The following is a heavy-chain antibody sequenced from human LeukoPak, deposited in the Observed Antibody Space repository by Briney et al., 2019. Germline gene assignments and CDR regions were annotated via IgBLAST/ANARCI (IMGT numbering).Heavy chain of an antibody. CDR3: AILQEGIAVVQNWFDP. CDR1: GGTFSSYA. V-gene: IGHV1-69*04. CDR2: IIPILGIA. D-gene: IGHD6-19*01. J-gene: IGHJ5*02. Sequence: SVKVSCKASGGTFSSYAISWVRQAPGQGLEWMGRIIPILGIANYAQKFQGRVTTTADKSTSTAYMELSSLRSEDTAVYYCAILQEGIAVVQNWFDPWGQGTLVTVSS.